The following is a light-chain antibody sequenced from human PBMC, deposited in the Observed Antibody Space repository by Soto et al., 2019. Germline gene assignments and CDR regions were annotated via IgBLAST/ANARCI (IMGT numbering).Light chain of an antibody. V-gene: IGKV3-11*01. J-gene: IGKJ5*01. CDR1: QSISTY. Sequence: EVVLTQSPATLSVFPGERATLSCRASQSISTYLAWYQQKPGQAPRLLIDDASNRATGIPARFSGSGSGTDFTLTISNLEPEDFAVYYCHQGRTFGQGTRVEIK. CDR3: HQGRT. CDR2: DAS.